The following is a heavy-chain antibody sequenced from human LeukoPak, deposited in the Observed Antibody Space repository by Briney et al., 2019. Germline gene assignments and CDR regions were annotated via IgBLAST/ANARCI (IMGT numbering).Heavy chain of an antibody. Sequence: SETLSLTCTVSSGSINSYYWGWVRQPAGRGLEWIGRIYTTGKTDYNPSLKSRLTMSVDTSKRQFSLNLRSVTAADTAIYYCARHGYTASHYFLDFWSQGALVTVSS. CDR2: IYTTGKT. CDR3: ARHGYTASHYFLDF. CDR1: SGSINSYY. V-gene: IGHV4-4*07. J-gene: IGHJ4*02. D-gene: IGHD3-16*01.